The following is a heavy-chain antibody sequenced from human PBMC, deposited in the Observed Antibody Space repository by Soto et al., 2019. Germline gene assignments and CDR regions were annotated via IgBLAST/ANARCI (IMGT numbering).Heavy chain of an antibody. D-gene: IGHD4-17*01. CDR1: GLTFRSYA. V-gene: IGHV3-23*01. Sequence: GGSLRLSCTASGLTFRSYAMSWVRQAPGKGLEWVAGIGGDGGTTFYADSVKGRFTISRDNSKNTVHLQMNSLRAEDTAVYFCAKSMTTVLRYFDYWGQGTQVTVSS. CDR2: IGGDGGTT. J-gene: IGHJ4*02. CDR3: AKSMTTVLRYFDY.